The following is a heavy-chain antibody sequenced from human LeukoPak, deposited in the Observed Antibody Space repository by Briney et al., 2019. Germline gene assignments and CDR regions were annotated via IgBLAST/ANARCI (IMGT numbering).Heavy chain of an antibody. Sequence: GGSLRLSCAASGFTFDDYAMHWVRQAPGKGLEWVSGISWNSGSIGYADSVKGRFTISRDNAKNSLYLQMNSLRAEDMALYYCAKGRYSSSAPPIFDYWGQGTLVTVSS. CDR2: ISWNSGSI. J-gene: IGHJ4*02. CDR1: GFTFDDYA. D-gene: IGHD6-6*01. CDR3: AKGRYSSSAPPIFDY. V-gene: IGHV3-9*03.